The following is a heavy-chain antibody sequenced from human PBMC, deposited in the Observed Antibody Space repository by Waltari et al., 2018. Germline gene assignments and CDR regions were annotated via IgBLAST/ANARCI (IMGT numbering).Heavy chain of an antibody. CDR3: ARSLSIVATMVKGY. J-gene: IGHJ4*02. V-gene: IGHV1-3*01. CDR1: GYTFTSYA. Sequence: QVQLVQSGAEVKKPGASVKVSCKASGYTFTSYAMHWVRQAPGQRLEWMGWINAGNGNTKYSQKCQGRVTITRDTSASTAYMELSSLRSEDTAVYYCARSLSIVATMVKGYWGQGTLVTVSS. CDR2: INAGNGNT. D-gene: IGHD5-12*01.